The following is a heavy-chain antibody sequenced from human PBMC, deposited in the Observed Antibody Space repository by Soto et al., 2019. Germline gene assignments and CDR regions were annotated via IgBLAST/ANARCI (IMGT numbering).Heavy chain of an antibody. J-gene: IGHJ4*02. V-gene: IGHV4-59*01. CDR2: IYYSGST. CDR3: ARGPRSGAFDY. CDR1: GGSISSYY. D-gene: IGHD2-15*01. Sequence: QVQLQESGPGLVKPSATLSLTCTVSGGSISSYYWSWIRQPPGKGLEWIGYIYYSGSTNYNPSLNSRVTIAVDTSKNQGSLKLSSVTAADTAVYYCARGPRSGAFDYWCQGALVTVSS.